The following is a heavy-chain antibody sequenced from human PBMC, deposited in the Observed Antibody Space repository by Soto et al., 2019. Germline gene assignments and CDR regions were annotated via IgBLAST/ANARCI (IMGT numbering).Heavy chain of an antibody. V-gene: IGHV3-48*01. CDR3: AKAWTSWPS. Sequence: GGSLRLSCSASGFSISGYALNWVRQAPGKGPEWVSYISSSSSAIDYAGSVKGRFSISRDNGKNSLYLQMNSLRAEDTAVYYCAKAWTSWPSWGQGTLVTVSS. CDR1: GFSISGYA. J-gene: IGHJ5*02. D-gene: IGHD2-2*01. CDR2: ISSSSSAI.